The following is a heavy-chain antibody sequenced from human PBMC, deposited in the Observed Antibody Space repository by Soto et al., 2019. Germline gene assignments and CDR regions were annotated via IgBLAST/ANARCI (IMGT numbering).Heavy chain of an antibody. CDR3: ARGLILCFGELTRRGGYYYDTDV. D-gene: IGHD3-10*01. CDR2: INDSGNI. CDR1: GGSFSGYQ. J-gene: IGHJ6*03. Sequence: QVQLQQWGAGLLKPSETLSLTCAVYGGSFSGYQWSWIRQPPGKGLEWIGEINDSGNINYNPSLKSRVIILLDTPQKQISPKMSAVTAAASAVYYCARGLILCFGELTRRGGYYYDTDVWGKGTKVTVPS. V-gene: IGHV4-34*01.